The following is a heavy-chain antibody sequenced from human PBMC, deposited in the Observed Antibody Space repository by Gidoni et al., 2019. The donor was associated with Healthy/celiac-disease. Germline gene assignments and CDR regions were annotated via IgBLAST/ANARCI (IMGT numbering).Heavy chain of an antibody. CDR1: GFPFSSYG. J-gene: IGHJ4*02. CDR2: RSYDGSNK. V-gene: IGHV3-30*03. D-gene: IGHD3-3*01. Sequence: QVQLVESGGGVVQPGRSLRLSCAASGFPFSSYGMHWVRQAPGKGLEWVAVRSYDGSNKYYADSVKGRFTISRDNSKNTLYLQMNSLRAEDTAVYYCATGLRFLEWLRHLDYWGQGTLVTVSS. CDR3: ATGLRFLEWLRHLDY.